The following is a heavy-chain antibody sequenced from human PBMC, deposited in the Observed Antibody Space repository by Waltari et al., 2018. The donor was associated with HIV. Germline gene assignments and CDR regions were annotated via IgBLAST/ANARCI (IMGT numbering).Heavy chain of an antibody. Sequence: EVQLVESGGGLIQQVGSLSLSCVGSGFIVSCNYMTWVRQAPGKGLEWVSVIYSGGSTDYADSVRGRFSISRDDSKNTLYLQMNSLTVEDTAIYYCVFSYYEYGVDVWGQGATVTVS. J-gene: IGHJ6*02. V-gene: IGHV3-53*01. CDR1: GFIVSCNY. D-gene: IGHD3-16*01. CDR3: VFSYYEYGVDV. CDR2: IYSGGST.